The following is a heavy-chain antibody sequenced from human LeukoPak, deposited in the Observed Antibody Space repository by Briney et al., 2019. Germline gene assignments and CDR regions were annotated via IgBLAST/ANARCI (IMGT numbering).Heavy chain of an antibody. CDR1: GGTFSSYS. J-gene: IGHJ4*02. Sequence: SVKVSCKASGGTFSSYSISWVRQAPGQGLEWMGGIIPISGTTNYAQKFQGRVTITADESTSTAYMELSSLRSEDTAVYYCARKYCSSTSCHAIFDYWGQGTLVTVSS. CDR3: ARKYCSSTSCHAIFDY. D-gene: IGHD2-2*01. V-gene: IGHV1-69*13. CDR2: IIPISGTT.